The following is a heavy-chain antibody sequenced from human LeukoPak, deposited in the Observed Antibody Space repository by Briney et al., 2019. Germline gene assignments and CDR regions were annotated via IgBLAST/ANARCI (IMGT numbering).Heavy chain of an antibody. CDR3: ARGGVTGAWDY. CDR1: GFTFSDHY. D-gene: IGHD1-26*01. J-gene: IGHJ4*02. V-gene: IGHV3-74*01. CDR2: ITSDGGGT. Sequence: GGSLRLSCVVSGFTFSDHYMDWVRQAPGKGLVWVSLITSDGGGTSYADSVKGRFTISRDNAKNTLYLQMNSLRAEDTAVYYCARGGVTGAWDYWGQGILVTLSS.